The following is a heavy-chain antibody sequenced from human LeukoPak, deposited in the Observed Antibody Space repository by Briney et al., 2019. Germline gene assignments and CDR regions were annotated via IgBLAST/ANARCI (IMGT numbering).Heavy chain of an antibody. CDR2: ISSSGSTI. V-gene: IGHV3-48*03. CDR3: ARALDSSGYYWALDAFDI. J-gene: IGHJ3*02. D-gene: IGHD3-22*01. Sequence: PPGGSLRLSCAASGFTFSSYEMNWVRQAPGKGLEWVSYISSSGSTIYYADSVKGRFTISRDNAKNSLYLQMNSLRAEDTAVYYCARALDSSGYYWALDAFDIWGQGTMVTVSS. CDR1: GFTFSSYE.